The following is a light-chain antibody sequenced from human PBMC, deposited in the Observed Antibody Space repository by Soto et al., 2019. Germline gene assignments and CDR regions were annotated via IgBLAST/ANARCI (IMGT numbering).Light chain of an antibody. CDR1: QSVSSSY. Sequence: EIVLTQSPGTLSLSPGERATLSCRASQSVSSSYLAWYQQKPGQAPRLLIYGASTRATGIPARFSGSGSGTEFTLTISSLQSEDFATYYCQQYKSFWTFGQGTKVDIK. CDR3: QQYKSFWT. J-gene: IGKJ1*01. CDR2: GAS. V-gene: IGKV3-15*01.